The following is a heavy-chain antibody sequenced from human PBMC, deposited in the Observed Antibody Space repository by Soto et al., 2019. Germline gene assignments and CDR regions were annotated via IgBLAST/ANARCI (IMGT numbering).Heavy chain of an antibody. CDR2: IYQSGST. CDR3: AGRIYGDWYFDL. V-gene: IGHV4-4*02. CDR1: GGSISTSNW. D-gene: IGHD3-16*01. Sequence: QVQLQEAGPGLVKPSGTLSLTCAVSGGSISTSNWWSWVRQPPEKGLEWIGEIYQSGSTNYNPSPQRRVTISLDQSKNQFPLVLSSVTAADTAVYYCAGRIYGDWYFDLWGRGTLVTVSS. J-gene: IGHJ2*01.